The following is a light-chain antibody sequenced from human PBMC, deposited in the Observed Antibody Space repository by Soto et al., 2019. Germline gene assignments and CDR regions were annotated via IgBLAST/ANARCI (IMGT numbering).Light chain of an antibody. V-gene: IGKV1-6*01. J-gene: IGKJ2*01. CDR3: LQDYNFPFT. CDR2: SAS. Sequence: IQMTQSPSTLSASVGDRVTITCRASQGIGNELGWYQQKPGRAPKILIYSASTLHIAAPSRFSGSGSVTDFTLTISSLQPDDFATYYCLQDYNFPFTFGQGTKLEIK. CDR1: QGIGNE.